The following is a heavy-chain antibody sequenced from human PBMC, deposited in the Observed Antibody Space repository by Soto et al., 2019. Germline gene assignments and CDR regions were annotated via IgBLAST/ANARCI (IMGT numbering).Heavy chain of an antibody. V-gene: IGHV3-74*01. Sequence: GGSLRLSCAAAGFTFSSYWMHWVRQVPGKGLEWVSCINSDGSSISYADSVKGRFTISRDNAKNTLYLQMNSLRAEDTAVYYCGRGGHCRGGTCYLSYWLDPCGKGTLVTVSS. J-gene: IGHJ5*02. CDR1: GFTFSSYW. D-gene: IGHD2-15*01. CDR2: INSDGSSI. CDR3: GRGGHCRGGTCYLSYWLDP.